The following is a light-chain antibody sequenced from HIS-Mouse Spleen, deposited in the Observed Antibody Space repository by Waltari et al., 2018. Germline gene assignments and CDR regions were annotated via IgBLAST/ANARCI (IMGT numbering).Light chain of an antibody. CDR2: EVS. Sequence: QSALTQPPSVSGSPGQSVTIPCTGTSSDVGSYNRVSWYQQPPVTAPKLMIYEVSNRPSEVPGRFSGSKSGNTASLTISGLQAEDEADYYCSSYTSSSTVFGTGTKVTVL. J-gene: IGLJ1*01. V-gene: IGLV2-18*02. CDR3: SSYTSSSTV. CDR1: SSDVGSYNR.